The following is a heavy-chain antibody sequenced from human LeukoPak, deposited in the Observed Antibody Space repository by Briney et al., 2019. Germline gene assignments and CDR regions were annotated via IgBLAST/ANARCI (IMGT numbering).Heavy chain of an antibody. J-gene: IGHJ4*02. Sequence: ASVKVSCKASGYTLSSFGITWVRQAPGQGLEWMGWISTYNGNTNYAQKLQGRVAMTTDTSTSTGYMELRSLRSDNTAVYYCARALAGGDYVSPDYWGQGTLVTVSS. CDR2: ISTYNGNT. V-gene: IGHV1-18*01. CDR1: GYTLSSFG. D-gene: IGHD4-17*01. CDR3: ARALAGGDYVSPDY.